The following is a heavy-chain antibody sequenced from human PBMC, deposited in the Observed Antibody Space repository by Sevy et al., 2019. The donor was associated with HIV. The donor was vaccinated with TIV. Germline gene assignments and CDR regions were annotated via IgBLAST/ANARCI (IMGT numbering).Heavy chain of an antibody. CDR2: LSFGCGEI. CDR1: GFTFSKYS. Sequence: GGSLRLSCAASGFTFSKYSMSWVRQPPGKGLEWVSTLSFGCGEINYADSVKGRFNISRDNSKSSVYLQMNNLRPEDTAVNYCVREGCTKPHDYWGQGTLVTVSS. V-gene: IGHV3-23*01. J-gene: IGHJ4*02. CDR3: VREGCTKPHDY. D-gene: IGHD2-8*01.